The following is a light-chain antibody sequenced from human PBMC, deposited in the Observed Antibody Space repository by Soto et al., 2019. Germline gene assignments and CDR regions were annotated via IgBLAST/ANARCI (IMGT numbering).Light chain of an antibody. CDR2: GVS. V-gene: IGLV2-14*03. CDR1: SSDVGGYNY. Sequence: QSALTQPASVSGSPGQSITISCTGTSSDVGGYNYVSWYQQLPGKAPKLMIYGVSDRPSGVSNRFSASKSGNTASLTISGLQAEDEADYYCSSYRSSSTLYVFGTGTKLTVL. J-gene: IGLJ1*01. CDR3: SSYRSSSTLYV.